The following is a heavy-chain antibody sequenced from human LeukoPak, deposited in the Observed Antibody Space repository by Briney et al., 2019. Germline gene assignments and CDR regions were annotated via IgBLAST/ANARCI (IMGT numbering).Heavy chain of an antibody. J-gene: IGHJ4*02. CDR2: IYYSGST. V-gene: IGHV4-39*07. CDR1: GGSISSSSYY. CDR3: ARYHGPMVRGVMHPDY. Sequence: NPSETLSLTCTVSGGSISSSSYYWGWIRQPPGKGLEWVGSIYYSGSTYYNPSLKSRVTISVDTSKNQFSLKLSSVTAADTAVYYCARYHGPMVRGVMHPDYWGQGTLVTVSS. D-gene: IGHD3-10*01.